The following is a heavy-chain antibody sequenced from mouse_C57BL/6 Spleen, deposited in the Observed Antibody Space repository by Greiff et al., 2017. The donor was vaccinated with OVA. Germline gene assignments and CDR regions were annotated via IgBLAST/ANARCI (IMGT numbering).Heavy chain of an antibody. Sequence: VQLQQSGPELVKPGASVKIPCKASGYTFTDYNMDWVKQSHGKSLEWIGDINPNNGGTIYNQKFKGKATLTVDKSSSTAYMELRSLTSEDTAVYYCARASYYSNRPWFAYWGQGTLVTVSA. D-gene: IGHD2-5*01. CDR3: ARASYYSNRPWFAY. J-gene: IGHJ3*01. CDR2: INPNNGGT. CDR1: GYTFTDYN. V-gene: IGHV1-18*01.